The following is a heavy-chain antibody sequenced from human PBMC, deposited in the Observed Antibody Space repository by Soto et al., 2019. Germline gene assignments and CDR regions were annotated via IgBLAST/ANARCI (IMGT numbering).Heavy chain of an antibody. Sequence: ASVKVSCKASGYTFTSYGISWARQAPGQGLEWMGWISAYNGNTNYAQKLQGRVTMTTDTSTSTAYMELRSLRSDDTAVYYCARDRKYSGYDALDYWGQGTLVTVSS. V-gene: IGHV1-18*01. J-gene: IGHJ4*02. D-gene: IGHD5-12*01. CDR1: GYTFTSYG. CDR2: ISAYNGNT. CDR3: ARDRKYSGYDALDY.